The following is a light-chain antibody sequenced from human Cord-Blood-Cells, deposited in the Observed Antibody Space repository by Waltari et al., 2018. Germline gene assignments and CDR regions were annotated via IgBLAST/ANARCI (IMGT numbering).Light chain of an antibody. Sequence: DIQMTQSPSSLSASVGDRVTITCRASQSISSYLNWYQQKPGTAPQLLIYAASSLQSGVPSRFSGSGSGTDFTLTISSLQPEDFATYYCQQRYSTPYTFGQGTKLEIK. CDR1: QSISSY. J-gene: IGKJ2*01. CDR2: AAS. CDR3: QQRYSTPYT. V-gene: IGKV1-39*01.